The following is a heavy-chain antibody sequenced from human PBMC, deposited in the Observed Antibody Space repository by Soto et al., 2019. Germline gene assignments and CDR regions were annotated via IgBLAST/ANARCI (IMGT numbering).Heavy chain of an antibody. CDR3: ARTPPGVGATTGLDY. CDR2: IYYSGST. CDR1: GGSISSSSYY. V-gene: IGHV4-39*01. J-gene: IGHJ4*02. Sequence: QLQLQESGPGLVKPSETLSLTCTVSGGSISSSSYYWGWIRQPPGKGLEWIGSIYYSGSTYYNPSLKSRVTLSVDTSKNQFSLKLSSVTAADTAVYYCARTPPGVGATTGLDYWGQGTLVTVSS. D-gene: IGHD1-26*01.